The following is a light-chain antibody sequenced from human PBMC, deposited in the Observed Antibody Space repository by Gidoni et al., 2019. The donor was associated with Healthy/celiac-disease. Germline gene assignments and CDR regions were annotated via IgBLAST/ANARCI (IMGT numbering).Light chain of an antibody. Sequence: DIQMTQSPSSLSASVGDRVTITCRVSQSISSYLNWYPQKPGRAPKLLIYAASSLQSVVPSRCSGSGSGTDFTLTISSLQPEDFATYYCQQSYSTPYSFGQGTKLEIK. CDR2: AAS. CDR1: QSISSY. V-gene: IGKV1-39*01. CDR3: QQSYSTPYS. J-gene: IGKJ2*03.